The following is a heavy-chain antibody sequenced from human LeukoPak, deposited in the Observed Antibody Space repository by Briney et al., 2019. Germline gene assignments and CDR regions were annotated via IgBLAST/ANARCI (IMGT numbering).Heavy chain of an antibody. CDR1: GGSISSSSYY. J-gene: IGHJ4*02. CDR2: IHHSGST. CDR3: ARTKGGIAAADAYFDY. V-gene: IGHV4-39*07. Sequence: SETLSLTCTVSGGSISSSSYYWGWMRQPPGKGLEWIESIHHSGSTYYNPSLKSRVTMSIDTSKNQFSLKLSSVTAADTAVYYCARTKGGIAAADAYFDYWGQGTLVTVSS. D-gene: IGHD6-13*01.